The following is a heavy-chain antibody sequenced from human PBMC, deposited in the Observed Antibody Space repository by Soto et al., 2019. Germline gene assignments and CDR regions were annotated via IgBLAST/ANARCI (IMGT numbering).Heavy chain of an antibody. D-gene: IGHD2-15*01. Sequence: QVQLVESGGGVVQPGRSLRLSCAASGFTSSNFGMHWARQAPGKGLEWVPVISSDGSDKYYSDSVKGRFTISRDNSKNTLFLQMNSLRVEDTAVYYCAKGSEVARQELDYWGQGTLVTVSS. CDR1: GFTSSNFG. J-gene: IGHJ4*02. CDR2: ISSDGSDK. CDR3: AKGSEVARQELDY. V-gene: IGHV3-30*18.